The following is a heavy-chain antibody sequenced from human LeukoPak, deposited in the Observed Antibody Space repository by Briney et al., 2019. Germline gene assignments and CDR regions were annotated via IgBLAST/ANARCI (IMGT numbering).Heavy chain of an antibody. Sequence: GGSLRLSCAASGFTFDDYAMHWVRQAPGKGLEWVSVISWNSGSIGYADSVKGRFTISRDNAKNSLYLQMNSLRAEDTALYYCAKGMGGRFTDYFDYWGQGTLVTVSS. D-gene: IGHD3-16*01. CDR3: AKGMGGRFTDYFDY. J-gene: IGHJ4*02. CDR2: ISWNSGSI. CDR1: GFTFDDYA. V-gene: IGHV3-9*01.